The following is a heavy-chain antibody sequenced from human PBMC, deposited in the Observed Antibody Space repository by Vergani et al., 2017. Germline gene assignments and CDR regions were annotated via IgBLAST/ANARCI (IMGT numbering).Heavy chain of an antibody. Sequence: EVQLVQSGAEVKKPGATMKISCKVSGYTFTDHYMHWVKQAPGKGLEWMGLVDPEDGDTIYAEKFNGRVTIAADTSTDTAHLELSSLRSEDTAVYYCATPQTVTTGGMEVWGQGTKVIVSS. J-gene: IGHJ6*02. CDR3: ATPQTVTTGGMEV. D-gene: IGHD4-17*01. V-gene: IGHV1-69-2*01. CDR2: VDPEDGDT. CDR1: GYTFTDHY.